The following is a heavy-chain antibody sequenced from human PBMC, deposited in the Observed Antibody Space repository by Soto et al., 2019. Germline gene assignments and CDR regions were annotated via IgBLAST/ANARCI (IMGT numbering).Heavy chain of an antibody. CDR1: GASLSRGADS. J-gene: IGHJ4*02. V-gene: IGHV4-30-2*01. Sequence: QLRLQESGSGLVKPSQTVSLTCAVSGASLSRGADSWIWIRQPPGKALEWIGFIYNNGDTYYNPSLKSRVTVSVDRSKNQFSLKLTSVTAADTAVYYCARDYRTSAGRHFDYWGQGIQVTVSS. CDR2: IYNNGDT. CDR3: ARDYRTSAGRHFDY. D-gene: IGHD3-16*02.